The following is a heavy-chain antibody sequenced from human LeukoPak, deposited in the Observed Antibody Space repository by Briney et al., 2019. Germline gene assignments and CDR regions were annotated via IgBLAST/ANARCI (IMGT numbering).Heavy chain of an antibody. CDR2: INHSGST. CDR1: GGSFSGYY. V-gene: IGHV4-34*01. Sequence: SETLSLTCAVYGGSFSGYYWRWIRQPPGKGLEWIGEINHSGSTNYNPSLKSRVTISVDTSKNQFSLKLSSVTAADTAVYYCARDPIVGATDFDYWGQGTLVTVSS. J-gene: IGHJ4*02. D-gene: IGHD1-26*01. CDR3: ARDPIVGATDFDY.